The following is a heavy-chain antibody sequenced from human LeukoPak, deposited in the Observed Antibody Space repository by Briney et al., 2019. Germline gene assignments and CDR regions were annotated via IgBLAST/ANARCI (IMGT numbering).Heavy chain of an antibody. CDR3: ARDRGSGWYKDY. CDR1: GYTFTGYY. CDR2: INPNSGGT. D-gene: IGHD6-19*01. J-gene: IGHJ4*02. V-gene: IGHV1-2*02. Sequence: ASVKVSCKAYGYTFTGYYMHWVRQAPGQGLEWMGWINPNSGGTNYAQKFQGRVTMTRDTSISTAYMELSRLRSDDTAVYYCARDRGSGWYKDYWGQGTLVTVSS.